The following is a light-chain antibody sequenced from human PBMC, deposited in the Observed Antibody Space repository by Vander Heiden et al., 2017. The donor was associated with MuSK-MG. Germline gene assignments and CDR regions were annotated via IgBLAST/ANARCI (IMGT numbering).Light chain of an antibody. CDR3: QQYYSTPGCT. J-gene: IGKJ2*02. CDR2: WAS. V-gene: IGKV4-1*01. Sequence: DIVMTQSPDSLAVSLGERATINCKSSQSVLYSSNNKNYLAWYQQKPGQPPKLLIYWASTRESGVPDRFSGSGSGTDFTLTISSLQAEDVAVYYCQQYYSTPGCTFGQGTKLXIK. CDR1: QSVLYSSNNKNY.